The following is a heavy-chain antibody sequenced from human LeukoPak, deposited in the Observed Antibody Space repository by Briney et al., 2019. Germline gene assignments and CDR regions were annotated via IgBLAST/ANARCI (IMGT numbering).Heavy chain of an antibody. Sequence: SETLSLTCTVSDGFISSYYWNWIRQPPGKGLEWIGYIYNSGSTNYNPSLKSRVTISVDTSKNQFSLKLSSVTAADTAVYYCARDLGSLDVWGKGTTVTVSS. D-gene: IGHD1-26*01. CDR1: DGFISSYY. CDR3: ARDLGSLDV. CDR2: IYNSGST. V-gene: IGHV4-59*01. J-gene: IGHJ6*04.